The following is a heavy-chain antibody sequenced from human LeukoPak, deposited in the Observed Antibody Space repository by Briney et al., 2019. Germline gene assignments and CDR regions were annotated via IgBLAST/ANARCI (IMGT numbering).Heavy chain of an antibody. D-gene: IGHD5-12*01. V-gene: IGHV4-34*01. CDR1: GGSFSGYY. CDR3: ARGTRWLRFDY. J-gene: IGHJ4*02. CDR2: INHSGST. Sequence: LETLSLTCAVYGGSFSGYYWSWIRQPPGKGLEWIGEINHSGSTNYNPSLKSRVTISVDTSKNQFSLKLSSVTAADTAVYYCARGTRWLRFDYWGQGTLVTVSS.